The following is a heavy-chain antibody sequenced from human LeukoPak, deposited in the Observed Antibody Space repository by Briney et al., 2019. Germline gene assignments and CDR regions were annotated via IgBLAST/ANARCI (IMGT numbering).Heavy chain of an antibody. CDR3: ARDEEGYCSGGSCYPRWLD. CDR1: GFTFSSYW. V-gene: IGHV3-74*01. D-gene: IGHD2-15*01. J-gene: IGHJ4*02. Sequence: PGGSLRLSCAASGFTFSSYWMHWVRQAPGKGLVWVSRINSDGSSTSYADSVKGRFTISRDNAKNTRYLQMNSLRAEDTAVYYCARDEEGYCSGGSCYPRWLDWGQGTLVTVSS. CDR2: INSDGSST.